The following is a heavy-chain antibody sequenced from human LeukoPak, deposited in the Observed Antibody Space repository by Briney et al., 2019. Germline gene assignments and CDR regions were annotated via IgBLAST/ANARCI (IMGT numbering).Heavy chain of an antibody. Sequence: SLKVSCKASGGTFSSYTISWVLQAPGQGLEWMGRIIPILGIANYAQKLQGRVTITADKSTSTAYMELSSLRSEDTAVYYCATRLGYCSSTRCPRDFDYWGQGTLVTVSS. CDR3: ATRLGYCSSTRCPRDFDY. CDR1: GGTFSSYT. J-gene: IGHJ4*02. CDR2: IIPILGIA. D-gene: IGHD2-2*01. V-gene: IGHV1-69*02.